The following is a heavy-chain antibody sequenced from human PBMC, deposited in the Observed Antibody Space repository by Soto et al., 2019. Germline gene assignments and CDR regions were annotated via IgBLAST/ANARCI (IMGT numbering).Heavy chain of an antibody. CDR3: ARGRWIRRILYGMDV. CDR2: IYYSGST. J-gene: IGHJ6*02. D-gene: IGHD1-26*01. CDR1: GGSISSGDYY. V-gene: IGHV4-30-4*01. Sequence: LSLTCTVSGGSISSGDYYWSWIRQPPGKGLEWIGYIYYSGSTYYNPSLKSRVTISVDTSKNQFSLKLSSVTAADTAVYYCARGRWIRRILYGMDVWGQGTTVTVSS.